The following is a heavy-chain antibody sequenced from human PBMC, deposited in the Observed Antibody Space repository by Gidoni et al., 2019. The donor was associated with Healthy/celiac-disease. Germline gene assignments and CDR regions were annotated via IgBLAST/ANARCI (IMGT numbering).Heavy chain of an antibody. D-gene: IGHD3-3*01. CDR3: ARRSRGNSLLESLDWFDP. CDR2: IYPGDSDT. J-gene: IGHJ5*02. Sequence: EVQLVQSGAEVKKPGESLKISCKGSGYSFTSYWIGWVRQMPGKGLEWMGIIYPGDSDTRYSPSFQGQVTISADKSISTAYLQWSSLKASDTAMYYCARRSRGNSLLESLDWFDPWGQGTLVTVSS. V-gene: IGHV5-51*01. CDR1: GYSFTSYW.